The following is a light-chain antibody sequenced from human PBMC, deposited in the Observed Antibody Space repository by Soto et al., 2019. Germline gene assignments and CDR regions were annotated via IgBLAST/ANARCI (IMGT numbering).Light chain of an antibody. CDR1: EDIRTW. V-gene: IGKV1-5*03. Sequence: DIQMTQSPYTLSASVLYRLTITLLASEDIRTWLAWYQQRPGKAPKLLIYKASNLESGVPSRFSGSGSGTEFTLIISSLQPDDFATYYCQKYNSYSWTCGKGHKGDIK. CDR3: QKYNSYSWT. CDR2: KAS. J-gene: IGKJ1*01.